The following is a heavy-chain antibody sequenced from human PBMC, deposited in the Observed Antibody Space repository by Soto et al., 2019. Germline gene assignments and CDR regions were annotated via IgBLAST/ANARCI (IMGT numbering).Heavy chain of an antibody. CDR1: GGSISSGGYY. CDR2: IYYSGST. CDR3: ARGGYCSSTSCKGWFDP. V-gene: IGHV4-31*03. J-gene: IGHJ5*02. D-gene: IGHD2-2*01. Sequence: SETLSLTCTVSGGSISSGGYYWSWIRQHPGKGLEWIGYIYYSGSTYYNPSLKSRVTISVDTSKNQFSLKLSSVTAADTAVYYCARGGYCSSTSCKGWFDPWGQGTLVTVSS.